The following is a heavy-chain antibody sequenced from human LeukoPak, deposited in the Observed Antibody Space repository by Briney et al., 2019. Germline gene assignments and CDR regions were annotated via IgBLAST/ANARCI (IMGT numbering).Heavy chain of an antibody. D-gene: IGHD3-22*01. Sequence: PSEALSLTCTVSGGSISSSSYYWGWIRQPPGKGLEWIGSIYYSGSTYYNPSLKSRVTISVDTSKNQFSLKLSSVTAADTAVYYCAISRVVVIKGAFDIWGQGTMVTVSS. J-gene: IGHJ3*02. CDR2: IYYSGST. CDR1: GGSISSSSYY. CDR3: AISRVVVIKGAFDI. V-gene: IGHV4-39*01.